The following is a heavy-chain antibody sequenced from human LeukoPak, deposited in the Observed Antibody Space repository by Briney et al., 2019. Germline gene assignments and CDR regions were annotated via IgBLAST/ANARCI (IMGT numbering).Heavy chain of an antibody. D-gene: IGHD6-19*01. J-gene: IGHJ6*03. CDR3: ASIAVTDDYYYYMDV. Sequence: SETLSLTCAVYGGSFSGYYWSWIRQPPGKGLEWIGEINHSGSTNYNPSLKSRVTISVDTSKNQFSLKLSSVTAADTAVYYCASIAVTDDYYYYMDVWGKGTTVTVSS. CDR2: INHSGST. CDR1: GGSFSGYY. V-gene: IGHV4-34*01.